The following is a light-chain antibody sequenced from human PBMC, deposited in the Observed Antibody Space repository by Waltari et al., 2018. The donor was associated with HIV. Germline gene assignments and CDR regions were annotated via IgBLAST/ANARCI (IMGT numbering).Light chain of an antibody. CDR3: SSYAGSSTFVI. Sequence: QSALTQPASVSGSPGQSITISCTGSSSDVGTYKHVSWYQQHPGKAPRLIIYEVSTRPSGVSTRYSASKSGKTASLTVSGLRAEDEADYYCSSYAGSSTFVIFGGGTKLTVL. J-gene: IGLJ2*01. CDR2: EVS. CDR1: SSDVGTYKH. V-gene: IGLV2-23*02.